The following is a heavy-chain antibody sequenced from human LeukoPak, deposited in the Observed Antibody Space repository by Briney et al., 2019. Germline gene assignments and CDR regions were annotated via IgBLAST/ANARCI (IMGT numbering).Heavy chain of an antibody. CDR2: IYYSGST. V-gene: IGHV4-59*08. D-gene: IGHD3-10*01. J-gene: IGHJ4*02. CDR3: ARSHMVRGIDY. Sequence: SETLSLTCTVSGDSISSYYWTWIRQPPGKGLEWIGYIYYSGSTNYNPSLKSRVSISVDTSKNQYSLKLSSVTAADTAVYYCARSHMVRGIDYWGQGTLVTVSS. CDR1: GDSISSYY.